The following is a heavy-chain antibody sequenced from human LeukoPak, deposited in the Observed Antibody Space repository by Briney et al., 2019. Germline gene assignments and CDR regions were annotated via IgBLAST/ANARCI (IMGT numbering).Heavy chain of an antibody. CDR2: IYYSGST. J-gene: IGHJ4*02. CDR3: ARAVDTAMDFDY. V-gene: IGHV4-59*01. D-gene: IGHD5-18*01. Sequence: SETLSLTCTVSGGSISSYYWSWIRQPPGKGLEWIGYIYYSGSTNYNPSLKSRVTISVDTSKNQFSLKLSSATAADTAVYYCARAVDTAMDFDYWGQGTLVTVSS. CDR1: GGSISSYY.